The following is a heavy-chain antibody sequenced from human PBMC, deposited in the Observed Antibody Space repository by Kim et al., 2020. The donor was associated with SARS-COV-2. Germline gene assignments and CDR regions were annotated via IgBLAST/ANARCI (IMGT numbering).Heavy chain of an antibody. V-gene: IGHV3-23*01. Sequence: GVRTNYADSVKGRFTISRDNSKNTLYLQMNGLTAEDTAIFYCAKDTALSFWGQGTLVAISS. CDR3: AKDTALSF. CDR2: GVRT. D-gene: IGHD3-10*01. J-gene: IGHJ4*02.